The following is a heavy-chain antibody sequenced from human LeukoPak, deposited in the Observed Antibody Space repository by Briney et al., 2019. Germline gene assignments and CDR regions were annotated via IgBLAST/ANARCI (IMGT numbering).Heavy chain of an antibody. CDR1: GGSISSYY. J-gene: IGHJ4*02. D-gene: IGHD6-13*01. CDR2: IYYSGST. CDR3: ARGYSSSWKLFFDY. Sequence: KPSETLSLTCTVSGGSISSYYWSWIRQPPGKGLEWIGYIYYSGSTNYNPSLKSRVTISVDTSKNQFSLKLRSVTAADTAVYYCARGYSSSWKLFFDYWGQGTLVTVSS. V-gene: IGHV4-59*01.